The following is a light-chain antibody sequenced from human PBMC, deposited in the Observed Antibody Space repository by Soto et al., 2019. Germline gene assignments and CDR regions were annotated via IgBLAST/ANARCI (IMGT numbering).Light chain of an antibody. Sequence: QSALTQPASLFGSPGQSITISCTGTSSDIGGYNYVSWYQKHPGEAPKLVIYGVSNRPSGVSNRFSGSKFDITASLTISGLQADDEADYYCSSYTITSAPVFGTGTKVTVL. J-gene: IGLJ1*01. CDR3: SSYTITSAPV. V-gene: IGLV2-14*03. CDR2: GVS. CDR1: SSDIGGYNY.